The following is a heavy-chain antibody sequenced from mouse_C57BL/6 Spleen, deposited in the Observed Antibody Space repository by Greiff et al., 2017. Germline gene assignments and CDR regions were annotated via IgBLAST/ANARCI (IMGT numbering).Heavy chain of an antibody. J-gene: IGHJ2*01. CDR3: ARSGGNYFDY. Sequence: QVQLQQSGPELVKPGASVKISCKASGYAFSSSWMNWVKQRPGQGLEWIGRIYPGDGDTNYNGKFKGKATLTADKSSSTAYMQLSSLTSEDSAVYFCARSGGNYFDYWGQGTTLTVAS. CDR2: IYPGDGDT. V-gene: IGHV1-82*01. D-gene: IGHD1-1*02. CDR1: GYAFSSSW.